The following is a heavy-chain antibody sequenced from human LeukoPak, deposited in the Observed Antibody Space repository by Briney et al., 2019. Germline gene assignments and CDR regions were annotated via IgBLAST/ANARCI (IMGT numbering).Heavy chain of an antibody. Sequence: GESLKISCKGSGYSFINYWIGWVRQMPGKGLEWMGIIYPGDSDTRCSPSFQGQVTISADKSISTAYLQWSSLKASDTAMYYCARHLGTYSSSAFQHWGQGTPVIVSS. J-gene: IGHJ1*01. D-gene: IGHD6-13*01. CDR1: GYSFINYW. V-gene: IGHV5-51*01. CDR3: ARHLGTYSSSAFQH. CDR2: IYPGDSDT.